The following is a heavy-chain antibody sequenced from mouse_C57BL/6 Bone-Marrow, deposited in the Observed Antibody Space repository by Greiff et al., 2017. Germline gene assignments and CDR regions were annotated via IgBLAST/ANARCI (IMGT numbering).Heavy chain of an antibody. J-gene: IGHJ2*01. Sequence: VQLQQPGAELVKPGASVKLSCKASGYTFTSYWMHWVKQRPGRGLEWIGMIDPNSGGTKYNEKFKSKATLTVDKPSSTAYMQLSSLTSEDAAVYYCARGAYYYGPYYFDYWGQGTTLTVSS. D-gene: IGHD1-1*01. CDR2: IDPNSGGT. V-gene: IGHV1-72*01. CDR3: ARGAYYYGPYYFDY. CDR1: GYTFTSYW.